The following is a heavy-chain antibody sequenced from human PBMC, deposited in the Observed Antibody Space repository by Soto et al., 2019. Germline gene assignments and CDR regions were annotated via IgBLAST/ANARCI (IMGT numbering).Heavy chain of an antibody. D-gene: IGHD6-19*01. CDR3: AKGIAVALFNWFDP. CDR2: ISGSGVST. CDR1: GFTFSSYA. J-gene: IGHJ5*02. V-gene: IGHV3-23*01. Sequence: GGSLRLSCAASGFTFSSYAMSWVRQAPGKGLEWVSAISGSGVSTYYAESVKGRFTISRDNSKNTLYLQMNSLRAEDTAVYYCAKGIAVALFNWFDPWGQGTMVTV.